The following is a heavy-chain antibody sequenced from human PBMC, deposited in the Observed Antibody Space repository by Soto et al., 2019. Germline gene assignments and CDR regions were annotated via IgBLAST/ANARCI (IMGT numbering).Heavy chain of an antibody. CDR1: GYTFTSYG. CDR3: ARGLLRAVVSHFDY. D-gene: IGHD3-10*01. CDR2: ISAYNGNT. Sequence: ASVKVSCKASGYTFTSYGISWVRQAPGQGLEWMGWISAYNGNTNYAQKFQGRVTLTTDTSTNTGYMELRSLRSDDTAVYFCARGLLRAVVSHFDYWGQGTLVTVSS. V-gene: IGHV1-18*01. J-gene: IGHJ4*02.